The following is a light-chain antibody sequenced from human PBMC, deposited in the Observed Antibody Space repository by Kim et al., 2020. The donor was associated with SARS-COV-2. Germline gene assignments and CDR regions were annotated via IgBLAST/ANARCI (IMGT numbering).Light chain of an antibody. Sequence: CTLSSGYSNCKVDWYQQRPGKGPRFVMRVGTGGIVGSKGDGIPDRFSVLGSGLNRYLTIKNIQEEDESDYHCGADHGSGSNFVYVFGTGTKVTVL. V-gene: IGLV9-49*01. CDR3: GADHGSGSNFVYV. CDR2: VGTGGIVG. CDR1: SGYSNCK. J-gene: IGLJ1*01.